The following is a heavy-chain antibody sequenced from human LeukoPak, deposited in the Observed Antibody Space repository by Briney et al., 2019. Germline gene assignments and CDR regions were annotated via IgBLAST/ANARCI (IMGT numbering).Heavy chain of an antibody. V-gene: IGHV3-30*03. D-gene: IGHD6-25*01. CDR2: ISYDGSNK. J-gene: IGHJ3*02. CDR1: GFTFSSYW. CDR3: GRRFGYAFDI. Sequence: GGSLRLSCAASGFTFSSYWMTWVRQAPGKGLEWVAVISYDGSNKYYADSVKGRFTISRDNSKNTLYLQMNSLRAEDTAVYYCGRRFGYAFDIWGQGTMVTVSS.